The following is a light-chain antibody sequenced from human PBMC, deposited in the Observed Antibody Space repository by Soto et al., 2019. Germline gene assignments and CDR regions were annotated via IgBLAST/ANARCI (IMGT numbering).Light chain of an antibody. J-gene: IGLJ1*01. Sequence: QSVLTQPASVSGSPGQSITVSCTGTSSDVGDYNYVSWYQQRPGKAPKLMIFDVSNRPSGVSNRFSGSKSGNTASLTISGLQAEDEADYYSSSYTSSSLYVFGTGTKLTVL. V-gene: IGLV2-14*01. CDR2: DVS. CDR3: SSYTSSSLYV. CDR1: SSDVGDYNY.